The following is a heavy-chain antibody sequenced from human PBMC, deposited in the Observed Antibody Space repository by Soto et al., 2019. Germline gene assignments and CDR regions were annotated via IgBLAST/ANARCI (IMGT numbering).Heavy chain of an antibody. J-gene: IGHJ6*02. D-gene: IGHD6-6*01. Sequence: GESLNISCKGSGYSFTSYWIGWVRQMPGKGLEWMAIIYPGNSDTRYSPSFQGQVTISADKSISTAYLQWSSLKASDTAMYYCACSSIAAPGYYYGMDVWGQGTTVTVSS. V-gene: IGHV5-51*01. CDR2: IYPGNSDT. CDR3: ACSSIAAPGYYYGMDV. CDR1: GYSFTSYW.